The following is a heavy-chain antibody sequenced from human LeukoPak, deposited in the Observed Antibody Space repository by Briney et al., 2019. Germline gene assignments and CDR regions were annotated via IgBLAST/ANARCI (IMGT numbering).Heavy chain of an antibody. CDR3: AREKVVIAATHFYGMDV. J-gene: IGHJ6*02. V-gene: IGHV6-1*01. CDR1: GGRVSTNNAA. D-gene: IGHD2-15*01. Sequence: SQTLSLTCAISGGRVSTNNAAWSWIRQSPSRGLEWLGRTYYRSKWYNYYAGSVKSRIIFNPDTSKNQFSLQLNSVTPEDTAVYYCAREKVVIAATHFYGMDVWGQGTTVTVSS. CDR2: TYYRSKWYN.